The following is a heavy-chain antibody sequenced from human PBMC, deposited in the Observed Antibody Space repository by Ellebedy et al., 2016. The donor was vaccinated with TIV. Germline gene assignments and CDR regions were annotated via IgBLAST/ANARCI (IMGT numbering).Heavy chain of an antibody. Sequence: PSETLSLTCAASGFTFSKYWLSWVRQAPGKGLEWVANIKEDGSVRNYVNSVEGRFTISRDNAKTSLYLQMNSLRAEDTAVYYCARGSGDLPFDYWGQGTLVTVSS. CDR1: GFTFSKYW. D-gene: IGHD4-17*01. V-gene: IGHV3-7*01. CDR2: IKEDGSVR. CDR3: ARGSGDLPFDY. J-gene: IGHJ4*02.